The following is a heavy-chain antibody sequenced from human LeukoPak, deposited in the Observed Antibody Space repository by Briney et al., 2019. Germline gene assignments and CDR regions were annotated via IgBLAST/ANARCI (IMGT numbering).Heavy chain of an antibody. V-gene: IGHV3-48*03. D-gene: IGHD1-26*01. J-gene: IGHJ5*02. Sequence: GGSLRLSCAASGFTFSSYEMNWVRQAPGKGLEWVSYISSSGSTIYYADSVKGRFTISRDNAKNSLYLQMNSLRAEDTAVYYCAREEGSRGAQNWFDPWGQGTLVTVSS. CDR3: AREEGSRGAQNWFDP. CDR2: ISSSGSTI. CDR1: GFTFSSYE.